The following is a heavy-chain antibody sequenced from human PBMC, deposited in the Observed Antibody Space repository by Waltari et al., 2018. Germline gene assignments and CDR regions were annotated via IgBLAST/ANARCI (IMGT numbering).Heavy chain of an antibody. CDR2: IIPVFGTA. Sequence: QVQLVQSGAEVKKPGSSVKVSCKASGGTLSSYAISWVRQAPGQGLEWMGGIIPVFGTANYAQKFQGRVTITADKSTSTAYMELSSLRSEDTVVYYCARGGSGDCYCSDPYCWYFDLWGRGTLVTVSS. V-gene: IGHV1-69*14. J-gene: IGHJ2*01. D-gene: IGHD2-21*01. CDR3: ARGGSGDCYCSDPYCWYFDL. CDR1: GGTLSSYA.